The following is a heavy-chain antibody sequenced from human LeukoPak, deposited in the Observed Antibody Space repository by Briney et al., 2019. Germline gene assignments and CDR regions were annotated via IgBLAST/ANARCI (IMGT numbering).Heavy chain of an antibody. CDR2: IKQDGSEK. J-gene: IGHJ5*02. CDR1: GFTFSIYS. CDR3: ARDATKNWFDP. V-gene: IGHV3-7*01. Sequence: GGSLRLSCAASGFTFSIYSMTWVRQTPGKGLEWVANIKQDGSEKYYVDSVKGRFTISRDNAKNSLYLQMNSLRAEDTAVYYCARDATKNWFDPWGQGTLVTVSS.